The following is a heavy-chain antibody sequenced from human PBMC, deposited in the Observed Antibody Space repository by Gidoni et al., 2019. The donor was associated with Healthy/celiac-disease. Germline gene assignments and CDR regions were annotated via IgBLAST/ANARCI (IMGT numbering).Heavy chain of an antibody. D-gene: IGHD4-17*01. CDR3: ARPYLREDYGDYWYFDL. CDR2: IYPGDSDT. Sequence: EVQLVQSGAEVKKPGESLKISCKGSGYSFTSYWIGWVRQMPGKGLEWMGIIYPGDSDTRYSPSFQGQVTISADKSISTAYLQWSSLKASDTAMYYCARPYLREDYGDYWYFDLWGRGTLVTVSS. J-gene: IGHJ2*01. V-gene: IGHV5-51*01. CDR1: GYSFTSYW.